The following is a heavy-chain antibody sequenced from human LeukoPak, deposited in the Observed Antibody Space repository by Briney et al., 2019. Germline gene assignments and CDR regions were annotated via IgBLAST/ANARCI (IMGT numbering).Heavy chain of an antibody. CDR2: IYYSGST. J-gene: IGHJ2*01. V-gene: IGHV4-31*03. CDR3: AAGTLRRYFDL. D-gene: IGHD6-13*01. Sequence: SETLSLTCTVSGGSISSGGYYWSWIRQHPGKGLEWIGYIYYSGSTYYNPSLKSRVTISVDTSKNQFSLKLSSATAADTAVYYCAAGTLRRYFDLWGRGTLVTVSS. CDR1: GGSISSGGYY.